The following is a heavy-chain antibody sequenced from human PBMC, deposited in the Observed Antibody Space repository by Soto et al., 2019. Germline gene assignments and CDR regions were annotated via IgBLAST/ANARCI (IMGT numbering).Heavy chain of an antibody. V-gene: IGHV4-59*01. Sequence: QVQLRESGPGLVKPSETLSLTCTVSGGSMSSYYWSWIRQPPGKGLEWIGYMYYSGSTNYNPSLKSRVTISVDTSKNQFSLRLSSVTAADTAVYYCARAADSSGYFILDYWGQGTLVTVSS. J-gene: IGHJ4*02. CDR1: GGSMSSYY. D-gene: IGHD3-22*01. CDR2: MYYSGST. CDR3: ARAADSSGYFILDY.